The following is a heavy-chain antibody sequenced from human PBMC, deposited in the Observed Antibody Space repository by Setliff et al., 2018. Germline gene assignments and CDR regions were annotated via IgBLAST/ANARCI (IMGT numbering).Heavy chain of an antibody. D-gene: IGHD3-3*01. CDR1: GLSLSSTTYY. Sequence: TCTVSGLSLSSTTYYWAWVRQVPGKGLEWVANINEEGSAKFYVDSVKGRFTISRDNARNSLYLQMNSLRVDDTAVYYCARDVYDFRTGLGGPWGQGTRVTVSS. V-gene: IGHV3-7*01. CDR2: INEEGSAK. CDR3: ARDVYDFRTGLGGP. J-gene: IGHJ5*02.